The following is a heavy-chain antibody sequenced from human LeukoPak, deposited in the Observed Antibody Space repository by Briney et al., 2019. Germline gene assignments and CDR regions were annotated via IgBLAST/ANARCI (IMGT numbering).Heavy chain of an antibody. Sequence: SETLSLTCTVSGGSISRYYWSWIRQPPGKGLEWIGYIYYSGNTNYNPSLKSRVTISVDTSKNQFSLKLSSVTAADTAVYYCARDRADYGDKYYFDCWGQGTLVTVSS. J-gene: IGHJ4*02. CDR1: GGSISRYY. V-gene: IGHV4-59*01. CDR2: IYYSGNT. D-gene: IGHD4-17*01. CDR3: ARDRADYGDKYYFDC.